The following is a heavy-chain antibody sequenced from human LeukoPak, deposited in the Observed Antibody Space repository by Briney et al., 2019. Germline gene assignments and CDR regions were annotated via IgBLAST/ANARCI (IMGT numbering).Heavy chain of an antibody. Sequence: GESLRLSYAASGFTFSSSAMSWVRQAPGKGLEWVGRIKSKTDGGTTDYAAPVKGRFTISRDDSKNTLYLQMNSLKTEDTAVYYCTTDPPLGYGSGSYYTLSCFDPWGQGTLVTVSS. CDR3: TTDPPLGYGSGSYYTLSCFDP. V-gene: IGHV3-15*01. CDR2: IKSKTDGGTT. J-gene: IGHJ5*02. CDR1: GFTFSSSA. D-gene: IGHD3-10*01.